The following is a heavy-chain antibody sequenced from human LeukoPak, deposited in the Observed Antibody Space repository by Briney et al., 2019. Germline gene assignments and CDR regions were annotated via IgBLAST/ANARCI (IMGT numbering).Heavy chain of an antibody. CDR2: ISSSSSYI. CDR1: GFTFSSYS. CDR3: ARGYCSGGSCYGGFDY. J-gene: IGHJ4*02. V-gene: IGHV3-21*01. D-gene: IGHD2-15*01. Sequence: GGSLRLSWAASGFTFSSYSMNWVRQAPGKGLEWVSSISSSSSYIYYADSVKGRFTISRDNAKNSLYLQMNSLRAEDTAVYYCARGYCSGGSCYGGFDYWGQGTLVTVSS.